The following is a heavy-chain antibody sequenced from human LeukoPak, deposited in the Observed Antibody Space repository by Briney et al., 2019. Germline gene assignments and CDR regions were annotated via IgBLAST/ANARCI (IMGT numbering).Heavy chain of an antibody. CDR1: GGTFSSYA. Sequence: SVKVSCKASGGTFSSYAISWVRQAPGQGLEWMGRIIPILGIANYAQKLQGRVTITADKSTSTAYMELSSLRSEDTAVYYCARDQVAAAGRIDYWGQGTLVTVSS. V-gene: IGHV1-69*04. D-gene: IGHD6-13*01. CDR3: ARDQVAAAGRIDY. J-gene: IGHJ4*02. CDR2: IIPILGIA.